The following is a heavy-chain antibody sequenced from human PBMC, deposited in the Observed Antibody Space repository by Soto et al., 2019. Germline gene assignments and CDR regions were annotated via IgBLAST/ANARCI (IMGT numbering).Heavy chain of an antibody. Sequence: SVKVSCKASGGTFSSYAISWVRRAPGQGLEWMGGIIPIFGTANYAQKFQGRVTITADESTSTAYMELSSLRSEDTAVYYCARVIGSSAFGWFDPWGQGTLVTVSS. V-gene: IGHV1-69*13. J-gene: IGHJ5*02. D-gene: IGHD6-6*01. CDR3: ARVIGSSAFGWFDP. CDR1: GGTFSSYA. CDR2: IIPIFGTA.